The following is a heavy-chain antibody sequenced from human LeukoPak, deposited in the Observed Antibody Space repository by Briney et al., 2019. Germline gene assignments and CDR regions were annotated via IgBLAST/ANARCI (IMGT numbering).Heavy chain of an antibody. J-gene: IGHJ4*02. CDR3: ARVVFDYAFDY. CDR2: IYYSGST. Sequence: SQTLSLTCAVSGGSISSGGYSWSWIRQHPGKGLEWIGYIYYSGSTYYNPSLKSRVTISADTSANQFSLKLSSVTAADTAMYYCARVVFDYAFDYWGQGILVTVSS. V-gene: IGHV4-31*11. D-gene: IGHD4-17*01. CDR1: GGSISSGGYS.